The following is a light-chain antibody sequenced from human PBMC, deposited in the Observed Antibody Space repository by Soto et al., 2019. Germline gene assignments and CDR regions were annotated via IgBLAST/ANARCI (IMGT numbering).Light chain of an antibody. CDR1: QSVSRH. CDR2: DIS. V-gene: IGKV3-11*01. Sequence: EIVLRQSPATLSLSPGERATLSCRASQSVSRHLAWYQQKPGQAPRLLIYDISYRATGIPARFSGSGSGTDFTLTISSLEPEDFAVYYCQQRSNWPRNTFGQGTKLEIK. J-gene: IGKJ2*01. CDR3: QQRSNWPRNT.